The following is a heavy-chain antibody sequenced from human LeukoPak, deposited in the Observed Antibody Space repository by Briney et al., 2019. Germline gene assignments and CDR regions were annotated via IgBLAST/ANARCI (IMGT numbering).Heavy chain of an antibody. V-gene: IGHV3-21*01. D-gene: IGHD6-19*01. Sequence: GGSLRLSCAASGFAVSNNYMTWVRQAPGKGLEWVSSISSSSSYIYYADSVKGRFTISRDNAKNSLYLQMNSLRAEDTAVYYCSRYGKITIAVAQHPSDYWGQGTLVTVSS. CDR1: GFAVSNNY. CDR3: SRYGKITIAVAQHPSDY. CDR2: ISSSSSYI. J-gene: IGHJ4*02.